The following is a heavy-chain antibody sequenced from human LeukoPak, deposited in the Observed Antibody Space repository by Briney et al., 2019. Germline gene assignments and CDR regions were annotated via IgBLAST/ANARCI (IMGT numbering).Heavy chain of an antibody. CDR2: IHHSGGT. D-gene: IGHD6-13*01. V-gene: IGHV4-39*01. J-gene: IGHJ4*02. CDR1: GVSISSAPNY. CDR3: ARRRLFGNSWPFDS. Sequence: SETLSLTCTVSGVSISSAPNYWDWIRQPPGKGLEWIGEIHHSGGTYYNPSLKSRLTISLDTSKNQFSLNLTSVTAADTAVYYCARRRLFGNSWPFDSWGQGTLVIVSS.